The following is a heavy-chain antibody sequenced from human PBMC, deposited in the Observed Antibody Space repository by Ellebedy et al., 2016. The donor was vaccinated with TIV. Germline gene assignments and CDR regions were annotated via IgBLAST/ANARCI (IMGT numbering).Heavy chain of an antibody. CDR3: ATRGYGDYGLLDY. CDR2: FDPEDGET. D-gene: IGHD4-17*01. Sequence: ASVKVSCKVSGHTLTELSMHWVRQAPGKGLEWMGGFDPEDGETIYAQKFQGRVTMTEDTSTDTAYMELSSLRSEDTAVYYCATRGYGDYGLLDYWGQGTLVTVSS. CDR1: GHTLTELS. J-gene: IGHJ4*02. V-gene: IGHV1-24*01.